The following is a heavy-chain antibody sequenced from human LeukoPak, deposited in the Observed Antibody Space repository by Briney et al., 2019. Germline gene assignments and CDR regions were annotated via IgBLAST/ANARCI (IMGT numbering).Heavy chain of an antibody. Sequence: GGSLRLSCAASGFTFSSYGMHWVRQAPGKALEWVAFIRYDGSNKYYADSVKGRFTISRDNSKNTLYLQMNSLRAEDTAVYYCAKPLLWFGEFPPAPFDYWGQGTLVTVSS. V-gene: IGHV3-30*02. CDR1: GFTFSSYG. CDR2: IRYDGSNK. CDR3: AKPLLWFGEFPPAPFDY. J-gene: IGHJ4*02. D-gene: IGHD3-10*01.